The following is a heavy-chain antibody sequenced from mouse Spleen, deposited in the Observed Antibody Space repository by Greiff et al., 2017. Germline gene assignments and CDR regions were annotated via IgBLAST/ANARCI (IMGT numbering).Heavy chain of an antibody. CDR1: GFSLTTFG. V-gene: IGHV2-2*01. J-gene: IGHJ1*03. Sequence: VQLQQSGPGQVQPSQSLSITCTVSGFSLTTFGVHWVRQSPRKSLEWLGVIWSGGNADYNAAFISRLSISRDNSKNQVFFTMNSLQTDDTATYYCARSFDVWGTGTTVTVSS. CDR3: ARSFDV. CDR2: IWSGGNA.